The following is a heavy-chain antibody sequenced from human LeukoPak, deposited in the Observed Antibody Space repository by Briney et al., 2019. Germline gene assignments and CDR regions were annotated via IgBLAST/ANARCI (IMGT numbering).Heavy chain of an antibody. Sequence: ASVKVSCKASGYTFTSYGISWVRQAPGQGLEWMGWISACNGNTNYAQKLQGRVTMTTDTSTSTAYMELRSLRSDDTAVYYCARVGAYYYGSGSLDYWGQGTLVTVSS. CDR3: ARVGAYYYGSGSLDY. CDR1: GYTFTSYG. V-gene: IGHV1-18*01. D-gene: IGHD3-10*01. CDR2: ISACNGNT. J-gene: IGHJ4*02.